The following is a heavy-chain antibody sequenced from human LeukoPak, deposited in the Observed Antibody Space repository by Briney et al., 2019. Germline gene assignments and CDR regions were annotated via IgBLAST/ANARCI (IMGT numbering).Heavy chain of an antibody. CDR3: ARLRDGYDGIDY. CDR2: IYSGGST. D-gene: IGHD5-12*01. Sequence: GGSLRLSCAASGFTVSSNYMSWVRQAPGKGLEWVSVIYSGGSTYYADSVKGRFTISRDNSKNTLYLQMNSLRAEDTAVYYCARLRDGYDGIDYWGQGTLVTVSS. V-gene: IGHV3-66*04. CDR1: GFTVSSNY. J-gene: IGHJ4*02.